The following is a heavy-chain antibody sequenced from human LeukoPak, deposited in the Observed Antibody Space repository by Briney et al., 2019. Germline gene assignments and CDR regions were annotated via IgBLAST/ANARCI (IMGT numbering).Heavy chain of an antibody. CDR1: GFTVSSNY. CDR3: ARVKSLSQWLVEQGSKVDY. J-gene: IGHJ4*02. CDR2: IYSGGST. Sequence: GGSLRLSCAASGFTVSSNYKSGGRPAPGEGLEWVSVIYSGGSTYYADSVKGRFTISRDNSKNTLYLQMNSLRAEDTAVYCCARVKSLSQWLVEQGSKVDYWGQGTLVTVSS. V-gene: IGHV3-66*01. D-gene: IGHD6-19*01.